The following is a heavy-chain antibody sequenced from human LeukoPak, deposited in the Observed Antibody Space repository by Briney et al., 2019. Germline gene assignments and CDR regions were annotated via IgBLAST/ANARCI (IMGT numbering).Heavy chain of an antibody. Sequence: WALRLSCAASGFTFSNYAMSWVRQAPGKGLEWVSAISGSGGSTYYADSVKGRFTISRDNSKNTLYLQMNSLRAEDTAVYYCAKPQSRYFDWFHWGQGTLVTVSS. CDR1: GFTFSNYA. CDR3: AKPQSRYFDWFH. D-gene: IGHD3-9*01. CDR2: ISGSGGST. V-gene: IGHV3-23*01. J-gene: IGHJ4*02.